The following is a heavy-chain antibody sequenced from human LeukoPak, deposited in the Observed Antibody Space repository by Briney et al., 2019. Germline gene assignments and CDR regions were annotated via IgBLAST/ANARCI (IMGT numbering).Heavy chain of an antibody. D-gene: IGHD5-24*01. J-gene: IGHJ4*02. CDR1: GFTFSSYE. Sequence: GGSLRPSCAASGFTFSSYEMNWVRQAPGKGLEWVSYISSSGSTIYYADSVKGRFTISRDNAKNSLYLQMNSLRAEDTAVYYCASWEMATTTGFDYWGQGTLVTVSS. CDR3: ASWEMATTTGFDY. V-gene: IGHV3-48*03. CDR2: ISSSGSTI.